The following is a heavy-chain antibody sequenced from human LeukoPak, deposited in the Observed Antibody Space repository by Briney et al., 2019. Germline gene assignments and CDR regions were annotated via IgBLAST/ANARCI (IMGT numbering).Heavy chain of an antibody. CDR3: ASGPRNYYYSGSYHY. CDR2: INHSGST. J-gene: IGHJ4*02. V-gene: IGHV4-34*01. CDR1: GGSFSGYY. Sequence: PSETLSLTCAVYGGSFSGYYWSWIRQPPGKGLEWIGEINHSGSTNYNPSLRSRVTISMDTSKNQFSLKVNSVTAADTAVYFCASGPRNYYYSGSYHYWGQGTLVTVSS. D-gene: IGHD3-10*01.